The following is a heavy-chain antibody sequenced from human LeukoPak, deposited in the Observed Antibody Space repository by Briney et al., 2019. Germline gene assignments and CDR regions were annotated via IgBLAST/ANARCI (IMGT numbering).Heavy chain of an antibody. CDR1: GFTFSKAW. J-gene: IGHJ4*02. D-gene: IGHD6-19*01. Sequence: GGSLRLSCAASGFTFSKAWMNWVRQAPGKGLEWVGRIKSKTDGGTTDYAAPVKGRVTIARDDSKNTVSLQMNGLKPEDTAVYYCTTRGSGWHPFFDYWGQGRLVTVSS. CDR3: TTRGSGWHPFFDY. V-gene: IGHV3-15*07. CDR2: IKSKTDGGTT.